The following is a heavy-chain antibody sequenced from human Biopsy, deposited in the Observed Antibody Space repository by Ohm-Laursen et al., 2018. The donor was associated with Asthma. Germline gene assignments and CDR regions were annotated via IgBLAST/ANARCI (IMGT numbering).Heavy chain of an antibody. V-gene: IGHV3-30-3*01. CDR1: GFTFRSYA. CDR3: ARDFGNRYSETHLEY. CDR2: GGSYYDGGLK. D-gene: IGHD3-10*01. J-gene: IGHJ4*02. Sequence: SLRLSCTASGFTFRSYAMHWVRQAPGKGLEWVAVGGSYYDGGLKYYADSVNGRFTVSRDDSKNTLYLQINSLRADDTAVYYCARDFGNRYSETHLEYWGQGTLVTVSS.